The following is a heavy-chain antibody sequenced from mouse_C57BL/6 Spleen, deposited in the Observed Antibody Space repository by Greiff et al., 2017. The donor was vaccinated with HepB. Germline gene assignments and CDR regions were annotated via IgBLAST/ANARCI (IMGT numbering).Heavy chain of an antibody. V-gene: IGHV1-80*01. Sequence: QVHVKQSGAELVKPGASVKISCKASGYAFSSYWMNWVKQRPGKGLEWIGQIYPGDGDTNYNGKFKGKATLTADKSSSTAYMQLSSLTSEDSAVYFCARYPHYYGSSHYYAMDYWGQGTSVTVSS. J-gene: IGHJ4*01. CDR2: IYPGDGDT. D-gene: IGHD1-1*01. CDR1: GYAFSSYW. CDR3: ARYPHYYGSSHYYAMDY.